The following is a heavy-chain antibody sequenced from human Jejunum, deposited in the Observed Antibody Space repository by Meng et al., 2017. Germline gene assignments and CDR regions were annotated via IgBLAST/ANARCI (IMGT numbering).Heavy chain of an antibody. CDR2: IHHTGST. D-gene: IGHD3-22*01. V-gene: IGHV4-59*01. CDR3: ARGKYDSRDYSNPFDT. Sequence: SETLSPTCTVSGASIRSSYWSWIRQPPGKGLEWIGFIHHTGSTYQNPSLKGRVTISVDTSTNQFSVELSSVTTADTAVYYCARGKYDSRDYSNPFDTWGQGTLVTVSS. J-gene: IGHJ4*02. CDR1: GASIRSSY.